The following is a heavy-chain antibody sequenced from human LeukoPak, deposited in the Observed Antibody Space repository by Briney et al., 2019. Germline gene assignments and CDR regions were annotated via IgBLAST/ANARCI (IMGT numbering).Heavy chain of an antibody. CDR3: ARGTTYYDFWSGYPPYYFDY. CDR1: GGSISSYY. V-gene: IGHV4-4*08. J-gene: IGHJ4*02. Sequence: PSETLSLTRTVSGGSISSYYWSWIRQPPGKGLEGIGRIYTSGSTNYNPSLKSRVTISVDTSKSQFSLKLSSVTAADTAVYYCARGTTYYDFWSGYPPYYFDYWGQGTLVTVSS. CDR2: IYTSGST. D-gene: IGHD3-3*01.